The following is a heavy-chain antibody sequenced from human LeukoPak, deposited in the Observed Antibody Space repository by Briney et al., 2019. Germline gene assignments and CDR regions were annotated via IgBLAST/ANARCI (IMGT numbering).Heavy chain of an antibody. CDR2: IIPIFGTA. Sequence: GSSVKVSCKASGGTFSSYAISWVRQAPGQGLEWMGGIIPIFGTANYAQKFQGRVTITADKSTSTAYMELSSLRSEDTAAYYCARGGLRGSYFDYWGQGTLVTVSS. D-gene: IGHD4-23*01. V-gene: IGHV1-69*06. CDR1: GGTFSSYA. J-gene: IGHJ4*02. CDR3: ARGGLRGSYFDY.